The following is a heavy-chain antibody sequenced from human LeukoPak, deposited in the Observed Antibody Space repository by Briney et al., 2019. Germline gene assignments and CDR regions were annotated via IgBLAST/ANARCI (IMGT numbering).Heavy chain of an antibody. V-gene: IGHV4-30-2*01. Sequence: SETLSLTCTVSGDSISSGGYYWSWVRQPPGKGLEWIGYIYRSESSYYNPSLKSRVTISVDTSKNQFSLKLSSVTAADTAVYYCARPLYSGSPWYAFDIWGQGTMVTVSS. CDR1: GDSISSGGYY. CDR3: ARPLYSGSPWYAFDI. CDR2: IYRSESS. J-gene: IGHJ3*02. D-gene: IGHD1-26*01.